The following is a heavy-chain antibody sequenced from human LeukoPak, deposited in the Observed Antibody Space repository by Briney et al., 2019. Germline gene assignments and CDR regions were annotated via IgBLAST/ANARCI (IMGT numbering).Heavy chain of an antibody. CDR3: ARDHPLERFPDY. V-gene: IGHV3-21*01. CDR1: GFTFSSYS. Sequence: GGSPRLSCAASGFTFSSYSMNWVRQAPGKGLEWVSSISSSSSYIYYADSVKGRFAISRDNAKNSLYLQMNSLRAEDTAVYYCARDHPLERFPDYWGQGTLVTVSS. D-gene: IGHD1-1*01. J-gene: IGHJ4*02. CDR2: ISSSSSYI.